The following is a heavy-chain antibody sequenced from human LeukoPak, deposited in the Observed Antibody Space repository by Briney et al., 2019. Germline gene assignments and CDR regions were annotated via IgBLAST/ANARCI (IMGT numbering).Heavy chain of an antibody. D-gene: IGHD2-2*01. CDR3: ARVYRYYGMDV. Sequence: ASVKVSCKASGYTFTNYGLNWVRQAPGQGLEWMGWINTNTGNPTYAQGFTGRFVFSLDTSVSTAYLQISSLKAEDTAVYYCARVYRYYGMDVWGQGTTVTVSS. J-gene: IGHJ6*02. CDR1: GYTFTNYG. V-gene: IGHV7-4-1*02. CDR2: INTNTGNP.